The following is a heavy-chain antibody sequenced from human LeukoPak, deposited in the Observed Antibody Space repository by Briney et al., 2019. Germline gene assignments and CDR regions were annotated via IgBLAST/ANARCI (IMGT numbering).Heavy chain of an antibody. J-gene: IGHJ4*02. CDR2: ISGSGGDT. Sequence: GGSLRLSCAASGFPFSTYAMIWVRQAPGKGLEWVSVISGSGGDTYYADSVKARFTISGDNSKNTVYLQMNSLRAEDTALYYCAKGGVYGDYYFDYWGQGTLVTVSS. CDR1: GFPFSTYA. V-gene: IGHV3-23*01. CDR3: AKGGVYGDYYFDY. D-gene: IGHD4-17*01.